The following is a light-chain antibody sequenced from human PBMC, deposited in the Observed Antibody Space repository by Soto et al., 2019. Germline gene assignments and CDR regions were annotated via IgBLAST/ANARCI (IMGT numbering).Light chain of an antibody. CDR2: EVS. Sequence: QSVLTPPASVSGSPGQSITISCTGTSSDVGGYNYVSWYQQHPGKVPKLMIYEVSNRPSGVSDRFSGSKSGNTASLTISGLQAEDEADYYCSSYTISSTLVFGTGTKVTVL. J-gene: IGLJ1*01. CDR1: SSDVGGYNY. CDR3: SSYTISSTLV. V-gene: IGLV2-14*01.